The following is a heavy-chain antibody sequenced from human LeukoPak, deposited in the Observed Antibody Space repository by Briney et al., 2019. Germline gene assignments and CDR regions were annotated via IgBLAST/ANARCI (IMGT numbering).Heavy chain of an antibody. CDR3: XXXXXXXXXLSYYYYYGMDV. J-gene: IGHJ6*02. CDR2: ISWNSGSI. CDR1: GFTFDDYA. V-gene: IGHV3-9*01. Sequence: PGRSLRLSCAASGFTFDDYAMHWVRQAPWKGLEWVSGISWNSGSIGYADSVKGRFTISRDNAKNSLYLQINSLRAEDTALYYCXXXXXXXXXLSYYYYYGMDVWGQGTTVTVSS.